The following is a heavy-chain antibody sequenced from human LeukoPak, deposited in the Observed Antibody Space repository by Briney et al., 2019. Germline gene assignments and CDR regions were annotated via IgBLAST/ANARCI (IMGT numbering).Heavy chain of an antibody. CDR2: ISGSGGST. Sequence: GGSLRLSCAASGFTFSSYAMSWVRQAPGKGLEWVSAISGSGGSTYYADSVKGRFTISRDNSKNTLYLQMNGLRAEDTAVYYCTTSNQQWLVLSPIWGQGTMVTVSS. J-gene: IGHJ3*02. CDR1: GFTFSSYA. V-gene: IGHV3-23*01. CDR3: TTSNQQWLVLSPI. D-gene: IGHD6-19*01.